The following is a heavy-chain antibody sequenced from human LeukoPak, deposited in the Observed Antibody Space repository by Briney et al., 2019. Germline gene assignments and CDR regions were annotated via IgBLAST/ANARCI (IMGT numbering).Heavy chain of an antibody. Sequence: SETLSLTCTVSGYSISSGYYWGWIRQPPGKGLQWIGSIYHSGSTYYNPSLKSRVTISVDTSKNQFSLKLSSVTAADTAVYYCARGYGQRKGGAFDIWGQGTMVTVSS. CDR3: ARGYGQRKGGAFDI. J-gene: IGHJ3*02. CDR2: IYHSGST. CDR1: GYSISSGYY. D-gene: IGHD3-10*01. V-gene: IGHV4-38-2*02.